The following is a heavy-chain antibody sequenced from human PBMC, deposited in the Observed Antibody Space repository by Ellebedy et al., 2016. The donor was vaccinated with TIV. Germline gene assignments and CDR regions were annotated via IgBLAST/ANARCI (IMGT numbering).Heavy chain of an antibody. Sequence: GESLKISCAASGFTFRNYWMSWVRQAPGKGLEWVANINQDGSETYYVDSVKGRFTVSIDNAENSLYLQMNSLRADDSAVYYCARAGRPLDYWGQGTLVTVSS. CDR1: GFTFRNYW. J-gene: IGHJ4*02. V-gene: IGHV3-7*04. D-gene: IGHD3-10*01. CDR3: ARAGRPLDY. CDR2: INQDGSET.